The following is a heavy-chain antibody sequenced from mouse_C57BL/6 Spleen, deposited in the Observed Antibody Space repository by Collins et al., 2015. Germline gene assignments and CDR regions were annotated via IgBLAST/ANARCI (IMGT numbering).Heavy chain of an antibody. CDR2: IDPANGVI. D-gene: IGHD2-12*01. J-gene: IGHJ1*03. V-gene: IGHV14-3*01. CDR3: AYSHYWYFDV. CDR1: GFNIINTY. Sequence: EIQLQQSVAELVRPGASVRVSCIISGFNIINTYIHWVKQRPDQGLDWIGRIDPANGVIEYAPNFQAKATIIVDTSSNTAYLHLSSLTSDDTAIYYCAYSHYWYFDVWGTGTTVTVSS.